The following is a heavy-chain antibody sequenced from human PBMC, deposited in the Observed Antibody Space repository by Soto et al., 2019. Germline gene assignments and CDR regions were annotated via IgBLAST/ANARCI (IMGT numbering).Heavy chain of an antibody. CDR3: ARDPMVRRVYSMDV. D-gene: IGHD3-10*01. Sequence: QVQLVESGGGVVQPGRSLRLSCAASGFTFSSYGMHWVRQAPGKGLEWVAVIWYDGRNKYYADSVKGQFTISRDNSKNGRYLQNNTLRAEDTAVYYCARDPMVRRVYSMDVWGQGTTVTVFS. CDR1: GFTFSSYG. V-gene: IGHV3-33*01. J-gene: IGHJ6*02. CDR2: IWYDGRNK.